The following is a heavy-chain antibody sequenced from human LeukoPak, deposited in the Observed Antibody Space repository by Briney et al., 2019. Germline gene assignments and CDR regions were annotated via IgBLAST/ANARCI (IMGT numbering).Heavy chain of an antibody. CDR1: GFTFSSYA. CDR3: AKQTTFPGSYHLANFDY. J-gene: IGHJ4*02. CDR2: ISGSGGST. V-gene: IGHV3-23*01. D-gene: IGHD3-10*01. Sequence: GGSLRLSCAASGFTFSSYAMSWVRHAPGKGLEWVSAISGSGGSTYYADSVKGRFTISRDNSKNMLYLQMNSLRAEDTAVYYCAKQTTFPGSYHLANFDYWGQGTLVTVSS.